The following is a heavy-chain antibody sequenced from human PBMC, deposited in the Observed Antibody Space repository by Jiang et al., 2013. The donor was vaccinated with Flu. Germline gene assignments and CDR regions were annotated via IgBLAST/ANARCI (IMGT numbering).Heavy chain of an antibody. J-gene: IGHJ4*02. CDR3: ARGGKGEEWLTFNY. D-gene: IGHD6-19*01. Sequence: LLKPSETLSLTCTVSGGSISTFYWTWIRQPPGKGLEWIGYTYNSGSTHYNPSLESRVTISVDTSKNQFSLKLTSMTAADTAVYYCARGGKGEEWLTFNYWGQGTLVTVSS. CDR2: TYNSGST. V-gene: IGHV4-59*01. CDR1: GGSISTFY.